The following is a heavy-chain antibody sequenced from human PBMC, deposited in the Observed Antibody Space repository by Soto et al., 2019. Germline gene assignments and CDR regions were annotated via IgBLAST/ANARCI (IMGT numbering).Heavy chain of an antibody. CDR3: ARDLDRCPLRYFDWLEAGFDY. J-gene: IGHJ4*02. Sequence: GGSLRLSWAASGFTFSSYGMHWVRQAPGKGREWVAVIWYDGSNKYYADSVKGRFTISRDNSKNTLYLQMNSLRAEDTAVYYCARDLDRCPLRYFDWLEAGFDYWGQGTLVTVSS. V-gene: IGHV3-33*01. CDR2: IWYDGSNK. D-gene: IGHD3-9*01. CDR1: GFTFSSYG.